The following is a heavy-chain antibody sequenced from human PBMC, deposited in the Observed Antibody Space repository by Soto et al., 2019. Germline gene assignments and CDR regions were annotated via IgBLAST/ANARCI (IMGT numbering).Heavy chain of an antibody. V-gene: IGHV3-30*18. CDR3: AKDRGGYYAFDI. CDR2: ISYDGSNK. Sequence: QGQLVESGGGVVQPGRSLRLSCAASGFTFSSYGMHWVRQAPGKGLEWVAVISYDGSNKYYADSVKGRFTISRDNSKNTLYLQMNSLRAEDTAVYYCAKDRGGYYAFDIWGQGTMVTVSS. CDR1: GFTFSSYG. J-gene: IGHJ3*02. D-gene: IGHD3-22*01.